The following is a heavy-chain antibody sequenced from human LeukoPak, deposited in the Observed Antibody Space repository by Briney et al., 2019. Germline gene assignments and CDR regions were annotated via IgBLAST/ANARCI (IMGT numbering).Heavy chain of an antibody. CDR3: ARTFRPMYDAFGI. D-gene: IGHD3-10*02. CDR2: ISSSGSTI. Sequence: QPGGSLRLSCAASGFTFSSYEMNWVRQAPGKGLEWVSYISSSGSTIYYADSVKGRFTISRDNAKNSLYLQMNSLRAEDTAVYYCARTFRPMYDAFGIWGQGTMVTVSS. CDR1: GFTFSSYE. J-gene: IGHJ3*02. V-gene: IGHV3-48*03.